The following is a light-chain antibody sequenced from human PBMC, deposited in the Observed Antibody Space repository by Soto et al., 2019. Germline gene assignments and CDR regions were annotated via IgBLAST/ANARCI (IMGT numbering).Light chain of an antibody. CDR3: HQYGFS. CDR1: QSVSYW. Sequence: DIHMTQSPSTLSASVGDRVTITCRASQSVSYWLAWYQQKPGKAPKLLIHDASSLESGVPSRFRGGGSGQEFTLTISGLQPDDFETYYCHQYGFSFGPGTKVEMK. J-gene: IGKJ3*01. CDR2: DAS. V-gene: IGKV1-5*01.